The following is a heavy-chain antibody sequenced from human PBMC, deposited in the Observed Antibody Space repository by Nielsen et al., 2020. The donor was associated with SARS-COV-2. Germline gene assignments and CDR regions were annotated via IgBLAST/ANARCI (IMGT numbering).Heavy chain of an antibody. CDR1: GFTFSSYW. CDR2: IKQDGSEK. D-gene: IGHD4-11*01. Sequence: GESLKISCAASGFTFSSYWMSWVRQAPGKGLEWVANIKQDGSEKYYVDSVKGRFTISRDNAKNSLYLQMNSLRAEDTAVYYCARPTVASFDYWGQGTLVTVSS. J-gene: IGHJ4*02. V-gene: IGHV3-7*05. CDR3: ARPTVASFDY.